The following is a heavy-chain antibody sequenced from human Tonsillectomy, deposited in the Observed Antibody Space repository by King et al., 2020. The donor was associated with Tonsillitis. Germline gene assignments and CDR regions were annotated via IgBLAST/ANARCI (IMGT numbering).Heavy chain of an antibody. CDR2: MSSSGSAI. CDR1: GFTFSSYE. J-gene: IGHJ4*02. CDR3: ARDEVGATGYFDY. Sequence: VQLVESGGGLVQPGGSLRLSCAASGFTFSSYEMNWVRQAPGKGLEWVSYMSSSGSAIYYADSVKGRFTISRDNAKNSLYLQMNSLRAEDTAVYYCARDEVGATGYFDYWGQGTLVTVSS. V-gene: IGHV3-48*03. D-gene: IGHD1-26*01.